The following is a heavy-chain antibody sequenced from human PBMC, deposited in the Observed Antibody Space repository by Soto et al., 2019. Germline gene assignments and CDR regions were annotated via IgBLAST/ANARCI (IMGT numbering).Heavy chain of an antibody. CDR2: ISHDGTDQ. CDR3: ARDGYCGTEKCYSGLPDY. D-gene: IGHD2-2*03. V-gene: IGHV3-30*03. Sequence: QVRLEESGGGVVQPGRSLRLSCAASGFSFSRNGMHWVRQTPEKGLEWVAVISHDGTDQRYADSVRGRFSISRDDSKNTVFLQMNSLRPDDTAVYFCARDGYCGTEKCYSGLPDYWGQGTLVTVSS. J-gene: IGHJ4*02. CDR1: GFSFSRNG.